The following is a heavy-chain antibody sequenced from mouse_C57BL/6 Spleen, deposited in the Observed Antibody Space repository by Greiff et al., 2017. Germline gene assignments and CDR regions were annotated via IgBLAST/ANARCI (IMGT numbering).Heavy chain of an antibody. CDR1: GYSITSGYD. CDR2: ISYSGST. D-gene: IGHD1-1*01. Sequence: DVHLVESGPGMVKPSQSLSLTCTVTGYSITSGYDWHWIRHFPGNKLEWMGYISYSGSTNYNPSLKSRISITHDTSKNHFFLKLNSVTTEDTATYYCARGGYGSQFAYWGQGTLVTVSA. V-gene: IGHV3-1*01. J-gene: IGHJ3*01. CDR3: ARGGYGSQFAY.